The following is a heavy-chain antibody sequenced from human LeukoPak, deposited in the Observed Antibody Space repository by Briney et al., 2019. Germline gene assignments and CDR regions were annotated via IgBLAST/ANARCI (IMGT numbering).Heavy chain of an antibody. CDR2: IYTSGST. CDR1: GGSISSGSYY. CDR3: ARDSAGLYYYYMDV. J-gene: IGHJ6*03. V-gene: IGHV4-61*02. Sequence: SETLSLTCTVSGGSISSGSYYWSWIRQPAGKGLEWIGRIYTSGSTNYNPSLKSRVTISVDTSKNQFSLKLSSVTAADTAVYYCARDSAGLYYYYMDVWGKGTTVTVSS. D-gene: IGHD1-26*01.